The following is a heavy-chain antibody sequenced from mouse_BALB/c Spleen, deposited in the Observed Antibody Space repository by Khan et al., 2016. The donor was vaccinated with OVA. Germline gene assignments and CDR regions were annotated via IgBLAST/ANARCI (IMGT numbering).Heavy chain of an antibody. Sequence: EVELLESGGDLVKPGGSLKLSCAASGFTFSSYSMSWVRQTPDKRLEWVASISTGGDYTYYHDSVKGRFTITRDKAKNTLYLQLSDLKSEDTARYYCEDEITGSVGYGGQGTLVTVSA. V-gene: IGHV5-6*01. D-gene: IGHD4-1*01. CDR2: ISTGGDYT. J-gene: IGHJ3*01. CDR1: GFTFSSYS. CDR3: EDEITGSVGY.